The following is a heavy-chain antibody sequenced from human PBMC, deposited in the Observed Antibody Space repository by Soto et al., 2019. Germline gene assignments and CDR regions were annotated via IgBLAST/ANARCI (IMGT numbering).Heavy chain of an antibody. J-gene: IGHJ6*02. V-gene: IGHV3-7*05. CDR3: ARDGSTIGYNYDYHGMDV. CDR2: INLDGSEK. D-gene: IGHD1-1*01. Sequence: EVQLVESGGGLVQPGGSLRLSCAASGFTFRTYWLSWVRQVPGKGLERVANINLDGSEKNYVDSVKGRFTISRDNARNSLYLQMSSLRADDTALYYCARDGSTIGYNYDYHGMDVWGQGTTVTVSS. CDR1: GFTFRTYW.